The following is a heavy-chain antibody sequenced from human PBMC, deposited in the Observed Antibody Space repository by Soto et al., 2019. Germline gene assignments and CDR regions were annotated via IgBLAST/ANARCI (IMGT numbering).Heavy chain of an antibody. CDR2: ISGSGGST. J-gene: IGHJ4*02. Sequence: PGGSLRLSCAASGFTFSSYAMSWVRQAPGKGLEWVSAISGSGGSTYYADSVKGRFTISRDNSKNTLYLQMNSLRAEDTAVYYCAKVFDAYYYDSSGYYLDWGQGTLVPVSS. CDR3: AKVFDAYYYDSSGYYLD. V-gene: IGHV3-23*01. D-gene: IGHD3-22*01. CDR1: GFTFSSYA.